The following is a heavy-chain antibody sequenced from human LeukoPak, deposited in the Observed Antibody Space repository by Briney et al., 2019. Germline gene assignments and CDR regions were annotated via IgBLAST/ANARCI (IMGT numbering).Heavy chain of an antibody. V-gene: IGHV1-2*02. Sequence: ASVKVSCKASGYTFTGYYMHWVRQAPGQGLEWMGWINPNSGGTNYAQKFQGRVTMTRDTSISTAYMELSRLRSDDTAVYYCARGVISRYCSSTSCHRGLFDYWGQGTLVTVSS. CDR1: GYTFTGYY. J-gene: IGHJ4*02. CDR2: INPNSGGT. D-gene: IGHD2-2*02. CDR3: ARGVISRYCSSTSCHRGLFDY.